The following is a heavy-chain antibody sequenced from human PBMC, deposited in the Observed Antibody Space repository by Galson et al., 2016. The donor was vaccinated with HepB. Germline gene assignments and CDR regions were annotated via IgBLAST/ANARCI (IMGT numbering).Heavy chain of an antibody. CDR2: ISDDGTQD. V-gene: IGHV3-30*18. CDR1: GFTFSNYG. Sequence: SLRLSCAASGFTFSNYGMHWVRQAPGKGLEWVAIISDDGTQDYYADSVKGRLTISRDNSNNTLYLQMTSLRADDTAVYYCAKDREVYSNGVLNYWGQGTLVTVSS. J-gene: IGHJ4*02. D-gene: IGHD6-25*01. CDR3: AKDREVYSNGVLNY.